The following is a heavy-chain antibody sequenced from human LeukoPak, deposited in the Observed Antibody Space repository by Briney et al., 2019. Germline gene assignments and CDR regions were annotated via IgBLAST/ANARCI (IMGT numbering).Heavy chain of an antibody. V-gene: IGHV4-61*02. CDR2: IYTSGST. D-gene: IGHD6-13*01. CDR1: GGSISSGSYY. CDR3: ARHGSSSWSYFDY. Sequence: SETLSLTCTVSGGSISSGSYYWSWIRQPAGKGLEWIGRIYTSGSTNYNPSLKSRVTISVDTSKKQFSLKMSSVTAADTAVYYCARHGSSSWSYFDYWGQGTLVTVSS. J-gene: IGHJ4*02.